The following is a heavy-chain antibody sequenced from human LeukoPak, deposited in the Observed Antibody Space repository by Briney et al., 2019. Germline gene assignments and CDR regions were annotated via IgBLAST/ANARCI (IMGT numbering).Heavy chain of an antibody. CDR3: ARVRTVTSFYYYYMDV. Sequence: PGGSLRLSCAAAGFTFSSYAMSWVRQAPGKGLEWVSYISSSSSTIYYADSVKGRFTISRDNAKNSLYLQMNSLRAEDTAVYYCARVRTVTSFYYYYMDVWGKGTTVTVSS. J-gene: IGHJ6*03. D-gene: IGHD4-11*01. CDR1: GFTFSSYA. CDR2: ISSSSSTI. V-gene: IGHV3-48*01.